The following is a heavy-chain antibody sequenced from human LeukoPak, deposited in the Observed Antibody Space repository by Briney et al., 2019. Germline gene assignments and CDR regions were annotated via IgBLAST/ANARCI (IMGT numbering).Heavy chain of an antibody. CDR3: AVAYGGYDWEGGFDY. CDR1: GFTFSRYA. CDR2: ISTNGGST. D-gene: IGHD5-12*01. Sequence: GGSLRLSCAASGFTFSRYALHWVPQAPGKGQEYVSSISTNGGSTYYANSVKGRFTISRDNSKNTLFLQLGSLRAEDMAMYYCAVAYGGYDWEGGFDYWGQGTLVTVSS. J-gene: IGHJ4*02. V-gene: IGHV3-64*01.